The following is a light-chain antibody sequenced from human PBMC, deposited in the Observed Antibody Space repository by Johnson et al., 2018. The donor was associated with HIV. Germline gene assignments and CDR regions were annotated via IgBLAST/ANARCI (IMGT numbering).Light chain of an antibody. CDR1: SSNIGNNY. J-gene: IGLJ1*01. CDR3: GTWDSNLSAYV. Sequence: HSVLTQPPSVSAAPGQKVTISCSGSSSNIGNNYVSWYQQLPGTAPKLLIYENNKRPSGIPDRFSGSKSGTSATLGITGLQTGDAADYYCGTWDSNLSAYVFGPGTKVTVL. V-gene: IGLV1-51*02. CDR2: ENN.